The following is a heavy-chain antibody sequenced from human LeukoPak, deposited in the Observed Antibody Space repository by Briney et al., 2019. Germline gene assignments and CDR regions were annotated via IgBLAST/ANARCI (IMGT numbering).Heavy chain of an antibody. CDR1: GYTFTSYG. Sequence: VASVKVSCKASGYTFTSYGISWVRQAPGQGLEWMGWISAYNGNTNYAQKLQGRVTMTTDTSTSTAYMGLRSLRSDDTAVYYCAREGLRWFGELLLYFDYWGQGTLVTVSS. CDR2: ISAYNGNT. J-gene: IGHJ4*02. CDR3: AREGLRWFGELLLYFDY. V-gene: IGHV1-18*01. D-gene: IGHD3-10*01.